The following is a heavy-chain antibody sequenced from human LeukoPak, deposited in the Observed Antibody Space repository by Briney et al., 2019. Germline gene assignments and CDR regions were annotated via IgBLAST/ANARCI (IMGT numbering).Heavy chain of an antibody. CDR3: ARALRTMVRGVPNKDFDY. CDR2: INPNSGGT. D-gene: IGHD3-10*01. Sequence: ASVKVSCKASGYTFTGYYMRWVRQAPGQGLEWMGWINPNSGGTNYAQKFQGWVTMTRDTSISTAYMELSRLRSDDTAVYYCARALRTMVRGVPNKDFDYWGQGTLVTVSS. CDR1: GYTFTGYY. V-gene: IGHV1-2*04. J-gene: IGHJ4*02.